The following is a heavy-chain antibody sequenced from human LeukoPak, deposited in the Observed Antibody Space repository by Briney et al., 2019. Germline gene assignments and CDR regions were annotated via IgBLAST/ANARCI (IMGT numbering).Heavy chain of an antibody. Sequence: GGSLRLSCAASGFTFSSYAMSWVRQAPGKGLVWVSRMNGDGTTTNYADSVKGRFTISRDNAKNTLYLQMNSLRDEDTAVYYCARAGYYRFDYWGQGILVTVSS. CDR2: MNGDGTTT. J-gene: IGHJ4*02. CDR3: ARAGYYRFDY. CDR1: GFTFSSYA. D-gene: IGHD2/OR15-2a*01. V-gene: IGHV3-74*01.